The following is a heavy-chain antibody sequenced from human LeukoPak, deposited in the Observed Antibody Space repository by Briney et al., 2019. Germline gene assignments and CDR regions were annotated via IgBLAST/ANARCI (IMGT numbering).Heavy chain of an antibody. D-gene: IGHD7-27*01. Sequence: SETLSLTCTVSGGSISSYYWSWIRQPAGKGLEWIGRIYTSGSTNYNPSLKSRVTMSVDTSKNQFSLKLSSVTAADTAVYYCARGPHYALGIYFDYWGQGTLVTVSS. J-gene: IGHJ4*02. CDR2: IYTSGST. CDR3: ARGPHYALGIYFDY. CDR1: GGSISSYY. V-gene: IGHV4-4*07.